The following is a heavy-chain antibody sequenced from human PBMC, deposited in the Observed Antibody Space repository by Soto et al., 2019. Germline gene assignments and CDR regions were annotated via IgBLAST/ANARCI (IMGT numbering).Heavy chain of an antibody. D-gene: IGHD6-13*01. CDR2: ISSSSSYI. CDR1: GFTFSSYS. V-gene: IGHV3-21*01. CDR3: ARGEQQLVLESFEH. J-gene: IGHJ1*01. Sequence: GGSLRLSCAASGFTFSSYSMNWVRQAPGKGLEWVSSISSSSSYIDYADSVKGRFTISRDNAKNFLYLQMNSLRAEDKAVYYCARGEQQLVLESFEHWGQGTMVTVSS.